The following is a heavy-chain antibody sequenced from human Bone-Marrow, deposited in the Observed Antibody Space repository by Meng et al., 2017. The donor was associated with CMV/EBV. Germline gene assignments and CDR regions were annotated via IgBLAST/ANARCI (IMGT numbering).Heavy chain of an antibody. V-gene: IGHV4-34*01. J-gene: IGHJ5*02. CDR1: GGSFSGYS. CDR2: IDHSGSA. CDR3: ARVSIFGVVPNWFDP. Sequence: SETLSLTCAVYGGSFSGYSWSWIRQPPGKGLEWIGEIDHSGSASYNPSLKSRIIISVDSSNKQFSLKLTSVTAADTAVYYCARVSIFGVVPNWFDPWGQGTLVTVSS. D-gene: IGHD3-3*01.